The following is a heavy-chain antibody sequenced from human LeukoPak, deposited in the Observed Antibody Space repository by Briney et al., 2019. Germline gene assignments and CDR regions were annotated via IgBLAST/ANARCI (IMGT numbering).Heavy chain of an antibody. V-gene: IGHV3-21*01. J-gene: IGHJ4*02. CDR3: ARAGSSKPDY. CDR2: ISSSSSYI. Sequence: GGSLRLSCAASGFTFSSYTMNWVRQAPGKGLEWVSSISSSSSYIYYADSVKGRFTISRDNAKNSLYLQMNSLRAEDTAVYYCARAGSSKPDYWGQGTLVTVSS. D-gene: IGHD6-13*01. CDR1: GFTFSSYT.